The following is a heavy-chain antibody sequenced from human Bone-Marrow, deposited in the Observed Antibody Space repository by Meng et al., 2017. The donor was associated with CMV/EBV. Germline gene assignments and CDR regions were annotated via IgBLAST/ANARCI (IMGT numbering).Heavy chain of an antibody. V-gene: IGHV3-21*01. D-gene: IGHD5-18*01. J-gene: IGHJ4*02. CDR1: GFTFSSYS. Sequence: ASGFTFSSYSLHWVRQAPGKGLEWVSSISSSSSYIYYADSVKGRFTISRDNAKNSLYLQMNSLRAEDTAVYYCARAYTYSYGYPLDYWGQGTLVTVSS. CDR3: ARAYTYSYGYPLDY. CDR2: ISSSSSYI.